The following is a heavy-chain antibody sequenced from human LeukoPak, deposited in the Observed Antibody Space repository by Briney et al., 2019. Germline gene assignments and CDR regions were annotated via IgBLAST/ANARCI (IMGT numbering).Heavy chain of an antibody. CDR3: ARVRGCSSTSCSKSNWFDP. CDR2: ISAFNGNT. Sequence: GASVKVSCKTSGYTFTNYAISWVRQAPGQGLQWMGWISAFNGNTKFAQKFQGRVTMTTDASTSTAYMELRSLRSDDTAVYYCARVRGCSSTSCSKSNWFDPWGQGTLVTVSS. J-gene: IGHJ5*02. CDR1: GYTFTNYA. D-gene: IGHD2-2*01. V-gene: IGHV1-18*01.